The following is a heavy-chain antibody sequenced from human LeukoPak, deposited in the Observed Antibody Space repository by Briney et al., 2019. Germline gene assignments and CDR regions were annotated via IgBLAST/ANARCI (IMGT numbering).Heavy chain of an antibody. CDR1: GGSINTYY. J-gene: IGHJ4*02. CDR3: ARGGAVPGSFDY. D-gene: IGHD6-19*01. V-gene: IGHV4-4*07. Sequence: SETLSLTCTVSGGSINTYYWSWIRQPAGKGLEWIGRISNSGSTNYKPSLESRVTISADKSKNQFSLKPTSVTAADTAVYFCARGGAVPGSFDYWGQGTLVTVSS. CDR2: ISNSGST.